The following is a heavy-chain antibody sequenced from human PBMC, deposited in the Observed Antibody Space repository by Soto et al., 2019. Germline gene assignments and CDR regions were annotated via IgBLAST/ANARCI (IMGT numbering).Heavy chain of an antibody. CDR3: ARSYYDSTGFAVDP. CDR1: GGSITTYQ. V-gene: IGHV4-59*01. CDR2: YSGFT. D-gene: IGHD3-22*01. Sequence: SETLSLACTVSGGSITTYQWSWIRQPPGKGLEWIGGYSGFTNYNPSLESRATISVDHSKNQFFLTLRSVTAADTAVYYCARSYYDSTGFAVDPWGQGTLVTVSS. J-gene: IGHJ5*02.